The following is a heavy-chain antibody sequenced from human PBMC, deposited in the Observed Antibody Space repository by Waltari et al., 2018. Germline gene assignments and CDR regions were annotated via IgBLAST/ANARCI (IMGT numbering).Heavy chain of an antibody. V-gene: IGHV3-7*03. CDR2: IKQDGSEK. J-gene: IGHJ4*02. D-gene: IGHD5-18*01. Sequence: EVQLVESGGGLVQPGGSLRLSCAASGLTFRNYWMSWVRQAPGKGLEWVANIKQDGSEKDYVDSVKGRFTISRDNAKNSLYLQMNSLRAEDTAVYYCGRDRGYGQSDSWGQGTLVTVSS. CDR1: GLTFRNYW. CDR3: GRDRGYGQSDS.